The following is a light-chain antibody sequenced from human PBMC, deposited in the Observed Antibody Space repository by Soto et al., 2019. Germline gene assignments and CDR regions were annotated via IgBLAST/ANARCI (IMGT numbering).Light chain of an antibody. CDR1: QSVLYTSDNKHY. CDR3: QQYCRTPLT. CDR2: WAS. Sequence: DIVMTKSPDFLAVSLGERATINCKSSQSVLYTSDNKHYLTWYQQKPGQPPKLLIYWASTRESGVPDRFTGSGSGTDLTLTTNSLQAEDVAVYYCQQYCRTPLTFGGGTKVEIK. J-gene: IGKJ4*01. V-gene: IGKV4-1*01.